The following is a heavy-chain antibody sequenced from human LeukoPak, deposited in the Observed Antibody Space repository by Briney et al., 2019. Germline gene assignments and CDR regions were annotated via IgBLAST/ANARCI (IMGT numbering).Heavy chain of an antibody. CDR2: XSXXGGST. J-gene: IGHJ4*02. CDR3: AKGGVSGYYYDSSGYSFDY. D-gene: IGHD3-22*01. V-gene: IGHV3-23*01. Sequence: XXSXXGGSTYYADSVKGRFTISRGNSKNTLYLQMNSLRAEDTAVYYCAKGGVSGYYYDSSGYSFDYWGQGTLVTVSS.